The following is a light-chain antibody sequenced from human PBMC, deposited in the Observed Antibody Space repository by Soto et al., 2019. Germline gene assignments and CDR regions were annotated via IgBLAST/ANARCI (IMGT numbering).Light chain of an antibody. J-gene: IGLJ1*01. V-gene: IGLV2-8*01. CDR3: SSYAGSNNVYV. CDR1: SSDVGGYNY. CDR2: EVS. Sequence: QSALTQPPSASGSPGQSVTISCTGTSSDVGGYNYVSWYQQHPGKAPKLMIYEVSKLPSGVPDRFSGSKSGNTASLTVSGLQAEDEADYYCSSYAGSNNVYVFGTGTKLTVL.